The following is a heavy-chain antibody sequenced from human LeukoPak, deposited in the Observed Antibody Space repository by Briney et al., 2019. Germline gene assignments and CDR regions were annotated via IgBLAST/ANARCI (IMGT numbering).Heavy chain of an antibody. V-gene: IGHV3-21*01. J-gene: IGHJ4*02. CDR1: GFTFSTYN. D-gene: IGHD6-13*01. Sequence: PGGSLRLSCAASGFTFSTYNMNWVRQAPGKGLEWVSSITSSSSYIYYADSVKGRFTISRDNAKNSLYLQMNSLRAEDTAMYYCARFPHSSRWYGVDYWGQGTLATVSS. CDR3: ARFPHSSRWYGVDY. CDR2: ITSSSSYI.